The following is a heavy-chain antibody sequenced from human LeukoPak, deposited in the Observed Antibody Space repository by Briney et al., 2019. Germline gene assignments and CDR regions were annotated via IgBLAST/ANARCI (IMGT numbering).Heavy chain of an antibody. CDR1: GGSISSYY. Sequence: SEALSLTCTVSGGSISSYYWSWIRQPPGKGLEWIGYIYYSGSTNYNPSLKSRVTISVDTSKNQFSLKLSSVTAADTPVYYCARMPARARSGWPYFDYWGQGTLVTVSS. CDR3: ARMPARARSGWPYFDY. J-gene: IGHJ4*02. V-gene: IGHV4-59*01. D-gene: IGHD6-19*01. CDR2: IYYSGST.